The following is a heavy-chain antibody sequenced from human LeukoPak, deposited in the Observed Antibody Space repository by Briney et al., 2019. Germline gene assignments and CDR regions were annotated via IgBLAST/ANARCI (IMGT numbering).Heavy chain of an antibody. D-gene: IGHD4/OR15-4a*01. CDR3: TRKGLFPNWFDP. CDR1: GYSFTSYD. CDR2: ISGYNGDT. J-gene: IGHJ5*02. Sequence: ASVKVSCKASGYSFTSYDITWVRQAPGQGLEWMGWISGYNGDTNYAQKFQGRVTMTTDTSTNTAYMDLRSLRSDDTAVYYCTRKGLFPNWFDPWGQGTLVTVSS. V-gene: IGHV1-18*01.